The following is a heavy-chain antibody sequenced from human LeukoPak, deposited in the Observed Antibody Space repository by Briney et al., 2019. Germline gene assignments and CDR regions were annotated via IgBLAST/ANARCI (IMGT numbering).Heavy chain of an antibody. CDR1: RFTFSSYA. CDR3: AKGNGGNSGEYFYYGMDV. D-gene: IGHD4-23*01. V-gene: IGHV3-23*01. J-gene: IGHJ6*02. Sequence: GGSLRLSCAASRFTFSSYAMTWVRQAPGKGLEWVSAISGSGGSTYYADSVKGRFTISRDNSKNNLYLQLTSLRAEDTAVYYCAKGNGGNSGEYFYYGMDVWGQGTTVTVSS. CDR2: ISGSGGST.